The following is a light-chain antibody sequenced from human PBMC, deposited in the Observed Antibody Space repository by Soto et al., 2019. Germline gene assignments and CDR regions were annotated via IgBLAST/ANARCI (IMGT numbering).Light chain of an antibody. V-gene: IGLV2-14*01. CDR2: GVT. J-gene: IGLJ2*01. CDR3: TSYTSVTIVV. CDR1: NSDIGGYNS. Sequence: QSALTQPASVSGSPGQSITISCTGSNSDIGGYNSVSWYQQPPGKAPKLLIFGVTNRPSGVSDRFSGSKSGNTASLTISALQAEDEADYYCTSYTSVTIVVFGGGTKLTVL.